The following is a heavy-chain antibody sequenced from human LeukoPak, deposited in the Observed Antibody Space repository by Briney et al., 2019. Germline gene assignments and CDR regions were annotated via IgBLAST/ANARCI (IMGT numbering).Heavy chain of an antibody. Sequence: GGSLRLSCAASGFTFSSYAMSWVRQAPGKGLEWVSAISGSGGSTYYADSVKGRFTISRDKSKNTLYLQMSSLRAEDTAVYYCAKGAHSWSEHDYWGQGTLVTVSS. CDR2: ISGSGGST. D-gene: IGHD6-13*01. CDR1: GFTFSSYA. J-gene: IGHJ4*02. V-gene: IGHV3-23*01. CDR3: AKGAHSWSEHDY.